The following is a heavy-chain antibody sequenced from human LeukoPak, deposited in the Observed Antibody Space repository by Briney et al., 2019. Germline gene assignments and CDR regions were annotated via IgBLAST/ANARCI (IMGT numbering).Heavy chain of an antibody. Sequence: SETLSLTCTVSGGSISSYYWSWIRQPAGKGLEGIGRIYTSGITNYNPSLKSRVTMSVDTSKKQFSLKLSSVPAADTAVYYCARELRGGYRYGYAEGGFDYWGQGTLVTVSS. V-gene: IGHV4-4*07. J-gene: IGHJ4*02. CDR3: ARELRGGYRYGYAEGGFDY. CDR1: GGSISSYY. D-gene: IGHD5-18*01. CDR2: IYTSGIT.